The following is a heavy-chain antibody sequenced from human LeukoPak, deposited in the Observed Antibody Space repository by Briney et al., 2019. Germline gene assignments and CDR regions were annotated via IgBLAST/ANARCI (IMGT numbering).Heavy chain of an antibody. CDR3: ARGGAGWYVSVFDP. J-gene: IGHJ5*02. CDR1: GDSVSNNGAS. Sequence: SQTLSLTCAISGDSVSNNGASWNWIRQSPSRGLEWLGRTYYRTRWYFDYAVSVRSRATINPDTSRNQFSLQLDSVTPEDTAVYYCARGGAGWYVSVFDPWGQGTLVTVSS. D-gene: IGHD6-19*01. CDR2: TYYRTRWYF. V-gene: IGHV6-1*01.